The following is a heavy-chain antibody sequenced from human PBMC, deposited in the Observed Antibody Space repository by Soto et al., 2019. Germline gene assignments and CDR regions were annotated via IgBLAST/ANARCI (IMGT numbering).Heavy chain of an antibody. D-gene: IGHD5-18*01. CDR2: IIPIFGTA. Sequence: EASVKVSCKASGGTFSSYAISWVRQAPGQGLEWMGGIIPIFGTANYAQKFQGRVTITADESTSTAYMELSSLRSEDTAVYYCARALLYSYGYTPAFGYWGQGTLVTVSS. J-gene: IGHJ4*02. CDR1: GGTFSSYA. V-gene: IGHV1-69*13. CDR3: ARALLYSYGYTPAFGY.